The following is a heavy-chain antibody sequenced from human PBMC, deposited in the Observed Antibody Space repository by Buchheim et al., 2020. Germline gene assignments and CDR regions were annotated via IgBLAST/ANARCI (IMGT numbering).Heavy chain of an antibody. D-gene: IGHD3-22*01. J-gene: IGHJ4*02. CDR2: IWYDGSNK. CDR1: GFTFSSYG. CDR3: ARDLFRGSSVYFPSPLDY. V-gene: IGHV3-33*01. Sequence: QVQLVESGGGVVQPGRSLRLSCAASGFTFSSYGMHWVRQAPGKGLEWVADIWYDGSNKYYADSVKGRFTISRDNSKNTLYLQMNSLRAEETAVYYCARDLFRGSSVYFPSPLDYWGQRTL.